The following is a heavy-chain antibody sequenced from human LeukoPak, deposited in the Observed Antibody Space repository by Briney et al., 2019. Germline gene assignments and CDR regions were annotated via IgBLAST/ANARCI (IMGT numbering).Heavy chain of an antibody. Sequence: GGSLRLSCAASGFTFDDYTKHWVRQAPGKGLEWVSLISWDGGTTYYADSVKGRFTISRDNSKNSLYLQMNSLRTEDTALYYCARGYCSRTTCSDAIDIWGQGTMVTVSS. CDR1: GFTFDDYT. V-gene: IGHV3-43*01. CDR2: ISWDGGTT. CDR3: ARGYCSRTTCSDAIDI. D-gene: IGHD2-2*01. J-gene: IGHJ3*02.